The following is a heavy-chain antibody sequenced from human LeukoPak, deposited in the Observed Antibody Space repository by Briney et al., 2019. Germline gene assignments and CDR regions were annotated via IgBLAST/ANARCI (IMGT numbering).Heavy chain of an antibody. CDR2: ISYDGSNK. CDR3: AKARYYRDSSGYTFDH. D-gene: IGHD3-22*01. Sequence: GGSLRLSCVASGFTFSRHDMNWVRQAQGKGLEWVAVISYDGSNKYYAESVKGRFTISRDNSKNTLFLQMNSLRAEDTAVYYCAKARYYRDSSGYTFDHWGQGTLVSVSS. V-gene: IGHV3-30*18. J-gene: IGHJ4*02. CDR1: GFTFSRHD.